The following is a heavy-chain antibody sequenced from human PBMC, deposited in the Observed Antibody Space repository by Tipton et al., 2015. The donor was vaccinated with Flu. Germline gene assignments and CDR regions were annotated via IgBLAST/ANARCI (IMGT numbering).Heavy chain of an antibody. CDR2: INHSGST. Sequence: TLSLTCAAYGGSFSGYYWSWIRQPPGKGLEWIGEINHSGSTNYNPSLKSRVTISVDTSKNQFSLKLSSVTAADTAVYYCARVMVRGVIPDAFDIWGQGTMVTVSS. CDR3: ARVMVRGVIPDAFDI. CDR1: GGSFSGYY. D-gene: IGHD3-10*01. V-gene: IGHV4-34*01. J-gene: IGHJ3*02.